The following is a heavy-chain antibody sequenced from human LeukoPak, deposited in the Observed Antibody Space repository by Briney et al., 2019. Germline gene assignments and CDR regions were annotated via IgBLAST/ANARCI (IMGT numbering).Heavy chain of an antibody. CDR1: GLTFSRSW. CDR3: ATGGPMGSS. Sequence: GGSLRLSCAASGLTFSRSWMHWVRQTPGKGLEWVAGIKEDGSQKDYVAPVRGRFTISRDNARNSLYLQMNSLRADDTAVYYCATGGPMGSSWGQGTLVIVSA. J-gene: IGHJ4*02. CDR2: IKEDGSQK. D-gene: IGHD3-10*01. V-gene: IGHV3-7*01.